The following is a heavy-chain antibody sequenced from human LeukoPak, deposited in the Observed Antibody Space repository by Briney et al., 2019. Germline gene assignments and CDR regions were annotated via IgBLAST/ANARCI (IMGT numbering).Heavy chain of an antibody. CDR1: GFTFSSYW. CDR2: IKQDGSEK. Sequence: GGSLRLSCAASGFTFSSYWMSWVRQAPGKGLEWVANIKQDGSEKYYVDSVKGRFTISRDNAKNSLYLQMNSLRAEDMALYYCAKGKGGFWSGYYYFDYWGQGTLVTVSS. CDR3: AKGKGGFWSGYYYFDY. J-gene: IGHJ4*02. V-gene: IGHV3-7*03. D-gene: IGHD3-3*01.